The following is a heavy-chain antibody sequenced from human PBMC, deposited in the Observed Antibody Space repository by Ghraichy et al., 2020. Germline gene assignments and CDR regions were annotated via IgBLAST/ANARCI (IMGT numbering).Heavy chain of an antibody. J-gene: IGHJ4*02. V-gene: IGHV3-11*01. CDR2: ISNSDSTM. CDR1: GFTFSDYY. CDR3: ATMGNNYYGSSSYFGGPAF. D-gene: IGHD3-10*01. Sequence: LSLTCAASGFTFSDYYMNWIRQAPGKGLEWISYISNSDSTMDYADSVKGRFSISRDNAKNSLYLHMNNLRAEDTAVYYCATMGNNYYGSSSYFGGPAFWGQGTLVTVSS.